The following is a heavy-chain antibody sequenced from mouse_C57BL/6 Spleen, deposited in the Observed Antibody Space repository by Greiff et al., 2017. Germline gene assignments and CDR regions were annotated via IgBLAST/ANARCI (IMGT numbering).Heavy chain of an antibody. CDR3: AREGTTVVAHWYFDV. Sequence: EVKLQESGPGLVKPSQSLSLTCSVTGYSITSGYYWNWIRQFPGNKLEWMGYISYDGSNNYNPSLKNRITITRDTSKNQFFLKLNSVTTEDTATYYCAREGTTVVAHWYFDVGGTGTTVTVSS. J-gene: IGHJ1*03. CDR2: ISYDGSN. V-gene: IGHV3-6*01. D-gene: IGHD1-1*01. CDR1: GYSITSGYY.